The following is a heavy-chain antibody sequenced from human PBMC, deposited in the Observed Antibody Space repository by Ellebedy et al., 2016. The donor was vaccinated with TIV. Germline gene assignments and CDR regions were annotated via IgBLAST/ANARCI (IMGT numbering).Heavy chain of an antibody. J-gene: IGHJ4*02. Sequence: SETLSLXXAVSGGSISSSNWWSWVRQPPGKGLEWIGEIYHSGSTNYNPSLKSRVTISVDKSKNQFSLKLSSVTAADTAVYYCARVKQWLVRGKTPGGIQSFDYWGQGTLVTVSS. V-gene: IGHV4-4*02. CDR2: IYHSGST. CDR1: GGSISSSNW. CDR3: ARVKQWLVRGKTPGGIQSFDY. D-gene: IGHD6-19*01.